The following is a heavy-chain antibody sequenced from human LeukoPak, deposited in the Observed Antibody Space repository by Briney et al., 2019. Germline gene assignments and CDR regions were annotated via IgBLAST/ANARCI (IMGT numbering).Heavy chain of an antibody. D-gene: IGHD3-10*01. CDR3: ARDDYDSGTRLFDY. CDR2: ISYDGSNK. CDR1: GFTFSSYA. V-gene: IGHV3-30-3*01. Sequence: GGSLRLSCAVSGFTFSSYAMHWVRQAPGKGLEWVAVISYDGSNKYYADSVKGRFTISRDNSKNTLYLQMNSLRVEDTAVYYCARDDYDSGTRLFDYWGQGTLVTVSS. J-gene: IGHJ4*02.